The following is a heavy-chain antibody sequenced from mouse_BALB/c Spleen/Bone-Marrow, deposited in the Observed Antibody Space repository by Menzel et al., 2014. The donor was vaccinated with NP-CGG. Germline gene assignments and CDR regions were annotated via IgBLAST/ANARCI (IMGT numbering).Heavy chain of an antibody. Sequence: VQLQQSGPGLVAPSQSLSITCTVSGFSLTNYGVSWVRQPPGKGLEWLGVIWGDGSTNYHSALISRLSISKDTSKSQVFLKLNILQTDDTATYYCAKRDYDGYNYAMDYWGQGTSVTVSS. CDR2: IWGDGST. CDR3: AKRDYDGYNYAMDY. CDR1: GFSLTNYG. V-gene: IGHV2-3*01. D-gene: IGHD1-2*01. J-gene: IGHJ4*01.